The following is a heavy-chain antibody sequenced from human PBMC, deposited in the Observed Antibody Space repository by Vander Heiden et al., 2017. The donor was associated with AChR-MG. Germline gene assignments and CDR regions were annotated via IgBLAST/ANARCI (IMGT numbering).Heavy chain of an antibody. Sequence: QVQLVESGGGVVQPGRSLRLSCAASGFTFSVYGMHWVRQAPGKGLEWVAVIWYDGSNKYYADSVKGRFTISRDNSKNTLYLQMNSLRAEDTAVYYCARTKIAAYLDYWGQGTLVTVSS. CDR1: GFTFSVYG. CDR3: ARTKIAAYLDY. CDR2: IWYDGSNK. D-gene: IGHD6-6*01. J-gene: IGHJ4*02. V-gene: IGHV3-33*01.